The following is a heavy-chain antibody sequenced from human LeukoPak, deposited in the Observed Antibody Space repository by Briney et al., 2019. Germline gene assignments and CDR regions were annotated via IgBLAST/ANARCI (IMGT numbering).Heavy chain of an antibody. V-gene: IGHV3-7*01. CDR1: GFTFRTYW. CDR3: ARARSIVGVSPFQH. J-gene: IGHJ1*01. D-gene: IGHD1-26*01. CDR2: IKQDGSEK. Sequence: PGGSLRLSCAASGFTFRTYWMSWVRQAPGKGLEWVANIKQDGSEKYYVDSVRGRFTISRDNDKKSMYLQMNSLRAEDTAVYFCARARSIVGVSPFQHWGQGTLVTVSS.